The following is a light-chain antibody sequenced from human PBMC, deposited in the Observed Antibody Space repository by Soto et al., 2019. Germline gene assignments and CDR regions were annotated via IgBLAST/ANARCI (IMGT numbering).Light chain of an antibody. V-gene: IGKV1-39*01. CDR3: QQSYSTLYT. CDR2: TAS. CDR1: QSIDSY. Sequence: DIQMTQSPSSLSASVGDRVTITCRASQSIDSYLNWYQQKPGKAPKLLIYTASSLQSGVPSRFSGSGFGTDFTLTISSLQPEDFATYYCQQSYSTLYTFGQGTKVEIK. J-gene: IGKJ2*01.